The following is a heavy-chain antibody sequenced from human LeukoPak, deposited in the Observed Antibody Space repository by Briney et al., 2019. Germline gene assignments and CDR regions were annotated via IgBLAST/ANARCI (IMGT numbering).Heavy chain of an antibody. CDR3: ARNPSDDAFDI. CDR2: IIPIFGTA. V-gene: IGHV1-69*13. D-gene: IGHD2-2*01. Sequence: ASVKVSCKASGGTFSSYAISWVRPAPGQGLEWMGGIIPIFGTANYAQKFQGRVTITADESTSTAYMELSSLRSEDTAVYYCARNPSDDAFDIWGQGTMVTVSS. CDR1: GGTFSSYA. J-gene: IGHJ3*02.